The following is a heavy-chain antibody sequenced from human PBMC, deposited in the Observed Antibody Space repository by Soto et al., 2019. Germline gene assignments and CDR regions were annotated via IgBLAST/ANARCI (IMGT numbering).Heavy chain of an antibody. CDR2: ITSRGPTI. D-gene: IGHD5-12*01. Sequence: EAQLVESGGGLVQPGGSLRLSCAASGFSFSNYAMNWVRQAPGKGLEWVAYITSRGPTIYYAASVKGRFNISRDNAETSLYLQMNNLRAEDTAIYYCARDSLRNGYENAWGQGTLVTVSS. CDR1: GFSFSNYA. J-gene: IGHJ5*02. V-gene: IGHV3-48*03. CDR3: ARDSLRNGYENA.